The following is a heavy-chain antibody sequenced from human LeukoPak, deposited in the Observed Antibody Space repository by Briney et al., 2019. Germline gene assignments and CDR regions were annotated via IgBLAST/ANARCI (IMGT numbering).Heavy chain of an antibody. Sequence: SETLSLTCTVSGGSISTHYWSWIPHPPGKGLEWIAYIYFTGSTHYNPPLKSRVTISVDTSNNQFSLELSSVTAAETAVYYCARDSGSSGSYYPFDYWGQGTLVAVSS. D-gene: IGHD1-26*01. J-gene: IGHJ4*02. CDR2: IYFTGST. V-gene: IGHV4-59*11. CDR3: ARDSGSSGSYYPFDY. CDR1: GGSISTHY.